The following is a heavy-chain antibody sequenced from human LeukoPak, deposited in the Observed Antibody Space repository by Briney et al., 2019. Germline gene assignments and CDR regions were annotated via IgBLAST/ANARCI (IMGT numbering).Heavy chain of an antibody. CDR3: TTAPGVYLPGALDY. CDR2: IKSKTDGGTT. Sequence: GGSLRLSCAASGFTFSNAWMNWVRQAPGKGLEWVGRIKSKTDGGTTDYAAPVKGRFTISRDDSKNTLYLQMNSLKTEDTAVYYCTTAPGVYLPGALDYWGQGTLVTVSS. CDR1: GFTFSNAW. D-gene: IGHD1-26*01. V-gene: IGHV3-15*07. J-gene: IGHJ4*02.